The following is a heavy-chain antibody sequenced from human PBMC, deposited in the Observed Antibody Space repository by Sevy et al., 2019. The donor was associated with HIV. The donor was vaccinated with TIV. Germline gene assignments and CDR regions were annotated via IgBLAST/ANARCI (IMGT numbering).Heavy chain of an antibody. D-gene: IGHD6-19*01. CDR1: GFTFSRYS. CDR3: SRPGSGWFEFDS. Sequence: GGSLRLSCVASGFTFSRYSMNWVRQAPGKGLEWVSNIGSTGPTIYYADSVKGRFTISRDNAKNSLYLQMNSLREEDTAVYYCSRPGSGWFEFDSWGQGTLVTASS. CDR2: IGSTGPTI. J-gene: IGHJ4*02. V-gene: IGHV3-48*02.